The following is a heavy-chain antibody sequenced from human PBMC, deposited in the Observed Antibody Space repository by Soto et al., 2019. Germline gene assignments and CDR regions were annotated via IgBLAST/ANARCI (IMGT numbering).Heavy chain of an antibody. V-gene: IGHV3-33*01. D-gene: IGHD3-16*01. CDR2: IWYDGSNK. J-gene: IGHJ4*02. CDR1: GFTFSSYG. CDR3: ARDGRLTGLGRCFDY. Sequence: QVQLVESGGGVVQPGRSLRLSCAASGFTFSSYGMHWVRQAPGKGLEWVAVIWYDGSNKYYADSVKGRFTISRDNSKNTLYLQMNSLRAEDTAVYYCARDGRLTGLGRCFDYWGQGTLVTVSS.